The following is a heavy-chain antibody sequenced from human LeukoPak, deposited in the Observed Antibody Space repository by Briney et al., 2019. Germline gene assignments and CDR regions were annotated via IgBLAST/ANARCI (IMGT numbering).Heavy chain of an antibody. CDR1: GFTFSSYE. V-gene: IGHV3-48*03. J-gene: IGHJ3*02. Sequence: PGGSLRLSCAASGFTFSSYEMNWVRQAPGKGLEWVSYISSSGSTIYYADSVKGRFTISRDNAKNSLYLQMNSLRAEDTAVYYCARADDSGWYAFDIWGQGTMVTVSS. CDR2: ISSSGSTI. D-gene: IGHD6-19*01. CDR3: ARADDSGWYAFDI.